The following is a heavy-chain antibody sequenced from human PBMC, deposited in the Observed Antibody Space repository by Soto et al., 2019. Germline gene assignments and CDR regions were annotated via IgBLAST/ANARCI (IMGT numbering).Heavy chain of an antibody. V-gene: IGHV3-23*01. J-gene: IGHJ6*04. Sequence: GSLRLSCAASGFTFSSCAMCWVRQAPGKGLEWVSDIIDSGGSTYYADSVKGRFTISRDNSKSTLYLQMNSLRAEDTALYYWAKETSYCSYHGVDDWGKETTVTVPS. CDR3: AKETSYCSYHGVDD. CDR2: IIDSGGST. CDR1: GFTFSSCA. D-gene: IGHD3-16*02.